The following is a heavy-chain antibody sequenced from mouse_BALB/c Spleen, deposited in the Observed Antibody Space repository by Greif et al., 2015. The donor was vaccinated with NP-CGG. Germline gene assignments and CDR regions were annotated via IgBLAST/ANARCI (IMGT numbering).Heavy chain of an antibody. CDR3: ARHGNYLMDY. CDR1: GFTFSSYG. CDR2: ISSGGSYT. V-gene: IGHV5-6*01. D-gene: IGHD2-1*01. Sequence: EVQLVESGGDLVKPGGSLKLSCAASGFTFSSYGMSWVRQTPDKRLEWVATISSGGSYTYYPDSVKGRFTISRDNAKNTLYLQMSSLKSEDTAMYYCARHGNYLMDYWSQGTSVTVSS. J-gene: IGHJ4*01.